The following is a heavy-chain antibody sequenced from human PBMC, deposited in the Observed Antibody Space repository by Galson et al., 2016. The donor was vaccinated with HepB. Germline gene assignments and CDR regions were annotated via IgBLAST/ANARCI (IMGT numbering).Heavy chain of an antibody. CDR3: ANEVGRIAAAGRYYYYCMDV. CDR1: GFAFSSHW. Sequence: SLRLSCAASGFAFSSHWMHWVRQAPGKGLEWVAVISYDGSNKFYADSLKGRVTIARDNSKNTLYLQMNSLRAEDTAVYYCANEVGRIAAAGRYYYYCMDVWGRGTTVTVSS. V-gene: IGHV3-30*18. D-gene: IGHD6-13*01. CDR2: ISYDGSNK. J-gene: IGHJ6*04.